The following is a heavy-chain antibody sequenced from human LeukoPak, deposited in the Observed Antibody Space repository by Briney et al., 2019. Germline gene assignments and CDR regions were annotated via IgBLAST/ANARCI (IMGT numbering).Heavy chain of an antibody. J-gene: IGHJ4*02. CDR3: ARRLAAAGYLPDY. CDR2: MNPNSGNT. D-gene: IGHD6-13*01. CDR1: GYTFSSYD. V-gene: IGHV1-8*01. Sequence: ASVKVSCKASGYTFSSYDINWVRQATGQGLEWMGWMNPNSGNTGYAQKFQGRVTMTRDTSISTAYMELTDLTSEDTAVYYCARRLAAAGYLPDYWGQGTLVTVSS.